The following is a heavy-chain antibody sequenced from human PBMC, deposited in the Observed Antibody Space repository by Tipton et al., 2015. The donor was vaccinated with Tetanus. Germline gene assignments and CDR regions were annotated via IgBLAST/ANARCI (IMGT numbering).Heavy chain of an antibody. V-gene: IGHV3-7*03. Sequence: SLRLSCAASGCTFRNHDMKWVRQAPGRGLEWVANIKQDGNEKYHVDSVKGRFTISRDNGKNLLYLEMNSLRVEDTAVYYCARDPHTIRTGNHRGFDYWGQGTLVTVSS. D-gene: IGHD3-10*01. CDR3: ARDPHTIRTGNHRGFDY. J-gene: IGHJ4*02. CDR2: IKQDGNEK. CDR1: GCTFRNHD.